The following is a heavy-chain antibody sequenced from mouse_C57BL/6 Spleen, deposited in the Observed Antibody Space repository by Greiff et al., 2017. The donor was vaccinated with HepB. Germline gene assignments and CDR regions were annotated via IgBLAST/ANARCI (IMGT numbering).Heavy chain of an antibody. V-gene: IGHV1-82*01. CDR3: ARDPYSNYDAMDY. CDR1: GYAFSSSW. CDR2: IYPGDGDT. J-gene: IGHJ4*01. Sequence: VQGVESGPELVKPGASVKISCKASGYAFSSSWMNWVKQRPGKGLEWIGRIYPGDGDTNYNGKFKGKATLTADKSSSTAYMQLSSLTSEDSAVYFCARDPYSNYDAMDYWGQGTSVTVSS. D-gene: IGHD2-5*01.